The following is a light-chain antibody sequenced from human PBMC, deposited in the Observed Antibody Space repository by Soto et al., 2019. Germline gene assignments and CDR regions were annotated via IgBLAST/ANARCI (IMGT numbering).Light chain of an antibody. Sequence: QSVLTQPPSASGTPGQRVTISCSGSSSNIGRNSVYWYQQVPGTAPKLLIYSNHQRPSGVPDRFSGSKSGTSASLAISGLRSEDEANYYCVAWDDSPSGVVFGGGTKVTVL. CDR2: SNH. CDR3: VAWDDSPSGVV. J-gene: IGLJ2*01. V-gene: IGLV1-47*02. CDR1: SSNIGRNS.